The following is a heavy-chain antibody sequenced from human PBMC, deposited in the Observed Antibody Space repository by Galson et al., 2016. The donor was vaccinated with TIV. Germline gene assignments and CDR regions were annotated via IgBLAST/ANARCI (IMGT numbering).Heavy chain of an antibody. CDR1: GDSVSSNSAA. V-gene: IGHV6-1*01. CDR3: ARATPSVFGIIMTLDS. Sequence: CAISGDSVSSNSAAWNWLRQSPSRGLEWLGRTFYRSKWYNDYAPSVKSRITINPDTSKNQFSLQLNSVTLEDTAVYYCARATPSVFGIIMTLDSWGQGPLVTVSS. J-gene: IGHJ4*02. D-gene: IGHD3-16*01. CDR2: TFYRSKWYN.